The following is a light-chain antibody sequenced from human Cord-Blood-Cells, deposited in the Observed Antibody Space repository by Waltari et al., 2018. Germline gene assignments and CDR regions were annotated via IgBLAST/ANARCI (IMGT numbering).Light chain of an antibody. V-gene: IGKV1-9*01. J-gene: IGKJ1*01. CDR2: AAS. CDR3: QQLNSYPRT. CDR1: QGISSY. Sequence: IQLTQSPSSLSASVGDRVTITCRASQGISSYLAWYHQKPGKAPKLLIYAASTLQSGVPSRVSGSGSGTDFTLTISSLQPEDFATYYCQQLNSYPRTFGQGTKVEIK.